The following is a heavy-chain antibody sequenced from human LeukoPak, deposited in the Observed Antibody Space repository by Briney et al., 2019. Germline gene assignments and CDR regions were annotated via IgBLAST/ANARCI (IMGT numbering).Heavy chain of an antibody. D-gene: IGHD3-3*01. CDR3: ARSEVYYNFWSGYDY. CDR2: MNPNSGNT. CDR1: GYTFTSYD. J-gene: IGHJ4*02. V-gene: IGHV1-8*03. Sequence: ASVKVSCKASGYTFTSYDINWVRQATGQGLEWMGWMNPNSGNTGYAQKFQGRVTITRNTSISTAYMELSSLRSEDTAVYYCARSEVYYNFWSGYDYWGQGTLVTVSS.